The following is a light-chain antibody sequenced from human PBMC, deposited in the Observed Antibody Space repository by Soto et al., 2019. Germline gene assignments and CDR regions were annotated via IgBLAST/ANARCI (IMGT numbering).Light chain of an antibody. V-gene: IGKV3-11*01. CDR1: QSISDY. CDR2: AAS. J-gene: IGKJ1*01. Sequence: EIVLKQAPATVSLSPGERATLSCMAIQSISDYLAWYQQKPGQAPRLLIYAASSRATGIPARFSGSGSGTDFTLTISSLEPEDCAVYYCQQCSNWPRTFGQGTKVDI. CDR3: QQCSNWPRT.